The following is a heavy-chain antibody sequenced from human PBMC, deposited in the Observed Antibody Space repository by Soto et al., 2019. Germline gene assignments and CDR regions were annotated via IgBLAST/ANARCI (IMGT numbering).Heavy chain of an antibody. CDR3: ARSHSSSWHWFDP. J-gene: IGHJ5*02. CDR2: ISVNGNNI. CDR1: GFTFSSYP. D-gene: IGHD6-13*01. Sequence: GVSLRLSCAASGFTFSSYPMHWVRQAPGKGPEWVAVISVNGNNIHYGDSVKGRFTISRDNSKNTLYLQMSSLRVEDTAVYYCARSHSSSWHWFDPWGQGT. V-gene: IGHV3-30-3*01.